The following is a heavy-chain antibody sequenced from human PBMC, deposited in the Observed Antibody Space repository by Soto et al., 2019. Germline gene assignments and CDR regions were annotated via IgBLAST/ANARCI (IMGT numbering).Heavy chain of an antibody. CDR2: IKQDGSEK. Sequence: GGSLRLSCAASGFTFSNYWMIWVRQAPGKGLEWVANIKQDGSEKYYVDSVKGRFTISRDNAKKSLYLQMNSLRAEDTAVYYCARPCGGDCYSAFDYWGQGTLVTVSS. J-gene: IGHJ4*02. CDR1: GFTFSNYW. V-gene: IGHV3-7*03. CDR3: ARPCGGDCYSAFDY. D-gene: IGHD2-21*01.